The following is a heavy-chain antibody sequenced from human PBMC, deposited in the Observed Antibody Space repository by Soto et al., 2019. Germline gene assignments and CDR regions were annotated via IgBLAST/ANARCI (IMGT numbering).Heavy chain of an antibody. D-gene: IGHD3-10*01. J-gene: IGHJ4*02. Sequence: QITLKESGPTLVKPTQTLTLTCTFSGFSLSPYGVGVGWIRHPPGKTLEWVALIFWDDEKRFRPSLKSRLTITRDTSKDQVVLTMTNVDPEDTATYFLAHKPAVYGSGNYFCFHVDHWGQGTLVTVSS. CDR1: GFSLSPYGVG. V-gene: IGHV2-5*02. CDR2: IFWDDEK. CDR3: AHKPAVYGSGNYFCFHVDH.